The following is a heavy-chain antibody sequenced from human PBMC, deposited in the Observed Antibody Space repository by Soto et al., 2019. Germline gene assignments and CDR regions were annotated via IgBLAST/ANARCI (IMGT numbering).Heavy chain of an antibody. J-gene: IGHJ4*02. V-gene: IGHV4-59*01. CDR1: GGSISSSS. Sequence: PSETLSLTCTVSGGSISSSSWSWIRQPPGRGLEWIGYIYYSGSTNYNPSLKSRVTISVDTSKNQFSLKLSSVTAADTAVYYCARVRGSYYFDYWGQGTLVTVSS. D-gene: IGHD1-26*01. CDR3: ARVRGSYYFDY. CDR2: IYYSGST.